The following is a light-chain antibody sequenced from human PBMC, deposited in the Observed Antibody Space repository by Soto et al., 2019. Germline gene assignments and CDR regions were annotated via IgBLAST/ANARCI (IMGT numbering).Light chain of an antibody. CDR1: QSISIT. J-gene: IGKJ1*01. Sequence: EIVMTQSPATLSVSPGERATLSCRASQSISITLAWYQQKPGQAPRLLIHGASTRATGIPARFSGSGSGTEFTLTISSLQSEDFAVYYCQQYGSSPRTFGQGTKVDIK. CDR2: GAS. V-gene: IGKV3-15*01. CDR3: QQYGSSPRT.